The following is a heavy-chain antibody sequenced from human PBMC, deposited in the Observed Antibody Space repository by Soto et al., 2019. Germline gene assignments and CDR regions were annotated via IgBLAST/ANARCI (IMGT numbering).Heavy chain of an antibody. CDR3: ARARGEYCSGGSCSPRDYYYYYMDV. J-gene: IGHJ6*03. D-gene: IGHD2-15*01. V-gene: IGHV4-59*01. CDR2: IYYSGST. CDR1: GGSISSYY. Sequence: SETLSLTCTVSGGSISSYYWSWIRQPPGKGLEWIGYIYYSGSTNYNPSLKSRVTISVDTSKNQFSLKLSSVTAAATAVYYCARARGEYCSGGSCSPRDYYYYYMDVWGKGTTVTVSS.